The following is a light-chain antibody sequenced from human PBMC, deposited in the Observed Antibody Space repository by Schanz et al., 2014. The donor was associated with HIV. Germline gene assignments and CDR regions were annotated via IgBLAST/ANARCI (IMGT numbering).Light chain of an antibody. V-gene: IGLV2-14*03. Sequence: QSALTQPASVSGSPGQSITISCTGTSADVGAYNFVSWYQQHPGKAPKVIIYDVSVRPSGVSNRFSGSKSGNTASLTISGLQADDEADYYCNSYTSSSTWVFGGGTKLTVL. CDR1: SADVGAYNF. J-gene: IGLJ3*02. CDR2: DVS. CDR3: NSYTSSSTWV.